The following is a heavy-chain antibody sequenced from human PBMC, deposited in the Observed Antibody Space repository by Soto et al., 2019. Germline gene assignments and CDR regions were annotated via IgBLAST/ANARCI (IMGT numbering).Heavy chain of an antibody. Sequence: GSLRLSCAASGFTFSTYAIHWVRQAPGKGLEWVAVISYDGSNKYYADSVKGRFTISRDNSKNTLYLQMNSLGAEDTAVYYCAKDAAGGDYWGQGTLVTVSS. CDR2: ISYDGSNK. CDR1: GFTFSTYA. CDR3: AKDAAGGDY. J-gene: IGHJ4*02. D-gene: IGHD6-25*01. V-gene: IGHV3-30*04.